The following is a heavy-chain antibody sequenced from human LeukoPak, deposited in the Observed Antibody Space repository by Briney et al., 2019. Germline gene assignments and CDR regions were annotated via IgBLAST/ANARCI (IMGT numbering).Heavy chain of an antibody. CDR3: ARDSRFEWYGRRRVYYFDY. J-gene: IGHJ4*02. Sequence: PGGSLRLSYAASGFTFSDYYMSWIRQAPGKGLEWVSYISSSSSYTNYADSVKGRFTISRDNAKNSLYLQMNSLRAEDTAVYYCARDSRFEWYGRRRVYYFDYWGQGTLVTVSS. D-gene: IGHD3-10*01. CDR1: GFTFSDYY. CDR2: ISSSSSYT. V-gene: IGHV3-11*05.